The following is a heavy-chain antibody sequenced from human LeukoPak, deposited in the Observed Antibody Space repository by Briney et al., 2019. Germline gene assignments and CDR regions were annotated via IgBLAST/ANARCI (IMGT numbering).Heavy chain of an antibody. V-gene: IGHV1-69*13. CDR1: GGTFSSYA. CDR3: ARDRDYYDSSGYYAY. Sequence: SVKVSCKASGGTFSSYAISWVRQAPGQGLEWMGGIIPIFSTANYAQKFQGRVTITADESTSTAYMELSSLRSEDTAVYYCARDRDYYDSSGYYAYWGQGTLVTVSS. J-gene: IGHJ4*02. CDR2: IIPIFSTA. D-gene: IGHD3-22*01.